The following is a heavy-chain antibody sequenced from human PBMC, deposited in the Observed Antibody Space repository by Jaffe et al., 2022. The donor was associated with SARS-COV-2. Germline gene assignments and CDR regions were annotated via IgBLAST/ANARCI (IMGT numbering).Heavy chain of an antibody. CDR2: IYYTGST. CDR1: GGSISSYY. CDR3: ARDHRYGLESYLPDY. D-gene: IGHD3-10*01. V-gene: IGHV4-59*01. Sequence: QVQLQESGPGLVKPSETLSLTCTVSGGSISSYYWSWIRQPPGKGLEWIGYIYYTGSTNYNPSLKSRVTISVDTSKNQFSLKLSSVTAADTAVYYCARDHRYGLESYLPDYWGQGTLVTVSS. J-gene: IGHJ4*02.